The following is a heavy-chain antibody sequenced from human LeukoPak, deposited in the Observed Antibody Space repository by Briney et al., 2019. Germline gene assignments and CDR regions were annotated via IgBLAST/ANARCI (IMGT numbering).Heavy chain of an antibody. V-gene: IGHV4-39*01. CDR2: IYYSGST. CDR3: ARRYYYGSGSYYNGSTLDY. Sequence: PSETLSLTCTVSGGSISSSSYHWGWIRQPPGKGLEWIGSIYYSGSTYYNPSLKSRVTISVDTSKNQFSLKLSSVTAADTAVYYCARRYYYGSGSYYNGSTLDYWGQGTLVTVSS. D-gene: IGHD3-10*01. J-gene: IGHJ4*02. CDR1: GGSISSSSYH.